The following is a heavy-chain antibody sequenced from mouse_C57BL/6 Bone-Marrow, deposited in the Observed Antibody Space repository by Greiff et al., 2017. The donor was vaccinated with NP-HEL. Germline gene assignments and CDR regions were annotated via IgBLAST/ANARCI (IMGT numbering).Heavy chain of an antibody. D-gene: IGHD1-1*01. CDR2: ISSGGSYT. V-gene: IGHV5-6*02. J-gene: IGHJ3*01. Sequence: EVMLVESGGDLVKPGGSLKLSCAASGFTFSSYGMSWVRQTPDKRLEWVATISSGGSYTNYPDSVKGRFTISRDNAKNTLYLQMSSLKSEDTAMYYCAKHGHYYCSSPWFAFWGQGTLVTVSA. CDR1: GFTFSSYG. CDR3: AKHGHYYCSSPWFAF.